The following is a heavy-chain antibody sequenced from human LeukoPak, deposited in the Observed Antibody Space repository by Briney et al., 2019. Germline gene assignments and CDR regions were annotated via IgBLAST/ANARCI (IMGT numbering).Heavy chain of an antibody. D-gene: IGHD6-19*01. CDR1: GFTFSSYD. CDR3: AKVVAVAQFDY. V-gene: IGHV3-30*18. CDR2: ISKEGSYK. J-gene: IGHJ4*02. Sequence: GGSLRLSCAASGFTFSSYDMHWVRQAPGKGLEWVAVISKEGSYKCSADSVKGRFTISRDNSKNTLYLQMSSLRAEDTAVYYCAKVVAVAQFDYWGQGTLVTVSS.